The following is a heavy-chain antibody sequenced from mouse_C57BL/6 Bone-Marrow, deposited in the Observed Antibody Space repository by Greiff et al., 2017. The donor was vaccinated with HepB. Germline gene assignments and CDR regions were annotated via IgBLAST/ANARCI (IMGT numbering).Heavy chain of an antibody. CDR1: GYTFTSYG. CDR2: IYPRSGNT. V-gene: IGHV1-81*01. CDR3: ARRGVYYGSSYGYFDV. J-gene: IGHJ1*03. D-gene: IGHD1-1*01. Sequence: QVQLKESGAELARPGASVKLSCKASGYTFTSYGISWVKQRTGQGLEWIGEIYPRSGNTYYNEKFKGKATLTADKSSSTAYMELRSLTSEDSAVYFCARRGVYYGSSYGYFDVWGTGTTVTVSS.